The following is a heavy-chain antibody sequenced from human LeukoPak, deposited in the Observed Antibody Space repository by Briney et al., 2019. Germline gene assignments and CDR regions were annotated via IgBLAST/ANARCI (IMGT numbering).Heavy chain of an antibody. J-gene: IGHJ4*02. D-gene: IGHD5-12*01. CDR3: ARDRTRGYSGYEGY. CDR2: INPNSGGT. V-gene: IGHV1-2*06. Sequence: ASVKVSCKASGYTFTGYYMHWARQAPGQGLEWMGRINPNSGGTNYAQKFQGRVTMTRDTSISTAYMELSRLRSDDTAVYYCARDRTRGYSGYEGYWGQGTLVTVSS. CDR1: GYTFTGYY.